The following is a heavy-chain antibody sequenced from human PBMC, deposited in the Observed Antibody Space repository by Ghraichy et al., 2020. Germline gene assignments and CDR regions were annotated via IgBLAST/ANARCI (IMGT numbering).Heavy chain of an antibody. D-gene: IGHD1-14*01. Sequence: SETLSLTCTVSGGSLSNYYWNWSWQSAEKGMEWNGRVYITGKTNYSPSLNRRLTMSLDTSSNQHTLQLTPVTAADTAVYYCVGAPAGTYHFDFWGQGTLVTGSS. V-gene: IGHV4-4*07. CDR3: VGAPAGTYHFDF. CDR2: VYITGKT. J-gene: IGHJ4*02. CDR1: GGSLSNYY.